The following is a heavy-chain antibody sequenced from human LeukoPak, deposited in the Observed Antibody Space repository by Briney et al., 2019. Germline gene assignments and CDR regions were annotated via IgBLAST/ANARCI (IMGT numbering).Heavy chain of an antibody. CDR3: ASHRTRGGSGWKNAFDI. CDR1: GYTFTGYY. V-gene: IGHV1-2*02. D-gene: IGHD6-19*01. CDR2: INPNSGGT. J-gene: IGHJ3*02. Sequence: ASVTVSRKASGYTFTGYYMHWVRQAPGQGREWMGWINPNSGGTNYAQKFQGRVTITRDTSISTAYMELSRLRSGDAAVYFCASHRTRGGSGWKNAFDIWGQGTMVTVSS.